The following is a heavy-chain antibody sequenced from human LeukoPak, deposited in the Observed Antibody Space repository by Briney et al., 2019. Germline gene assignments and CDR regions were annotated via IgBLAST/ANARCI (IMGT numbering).Heavy chain of an antibody. Sequence: PGGSLRLSCTASGFTLRDYYMSWIRQAPGKGLEWISYMSRTGNTIYYAESVKGRFTVSRDSANNSMSLQMTSLRAEDSAVYYCARSSSYFTYFDLWGRDTLVTVSS. J-gene: IGHJ2*01. V-gene: IGHV3-11*04. D-gene: IGHD2/OR15-2a*01. CDR1: GFTLRDYY. CDR3: ARSSSYFTYFDL. CDR2: MSRTGNTI.